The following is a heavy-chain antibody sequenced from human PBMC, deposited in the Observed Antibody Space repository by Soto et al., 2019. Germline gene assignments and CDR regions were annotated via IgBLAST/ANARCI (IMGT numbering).Heavy chain of an antibody. J-gene: IGHJ4*02. Sequence: SVKVSCKASGGTFSSHAISWVRQAPGQGLEWMGGIIPIFGTANYAQKFQGRVTITADESTSTAYMELSSLRSEDPAVYYCARDPIAHSSGWYDYFDYWGQGSLVTVSS. D-gene: IGHD6-19*01. CDR1: GGTFSSHA. CDR3: ARDPIAHSSGWYDYFDY. V-gene: IGHV1-69*13. CDR2: IIPIFGTA.